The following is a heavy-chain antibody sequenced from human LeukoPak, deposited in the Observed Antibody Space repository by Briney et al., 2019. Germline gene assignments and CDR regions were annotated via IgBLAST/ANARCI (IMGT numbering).Heavy chain of an antibody. V-gene: IGHV5-51*01. J-gene: IGHJ5*02. CDR2: IYPGDSDT. CDR1: GYSFTSYW. D-gene: IGHD5-24*01. CDR3: ARRRWLHHGWFDP. Sequence: GEPLKISCKGSGYSFTSYWIGLVREMRGKVLQLMGIIYPGDSDTRYSPSFQGQVTISADKSISTAYLQWSSLKASDTAMYYCARRRWLHHGWFDPWGQGTLVTVSS.